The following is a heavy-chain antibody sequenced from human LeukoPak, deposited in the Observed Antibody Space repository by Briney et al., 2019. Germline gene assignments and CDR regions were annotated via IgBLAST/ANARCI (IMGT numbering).Heavy chain of an antibody. J-gene: IGHJ4*02. V-gene: IGHV3-23*01. CDR2: ISGSGGST. CDR1: GFPFSSYA. Sequence: GGSLRLSCAASGFPFSSYAMSWVRQAPGKGLEWVSAISGSGGSTYYADSVKGRFTISRDNSKNTLYLQMSSLRAEDTAVYYCAKDLPSLRYFDWSFDYWGQGTLVTVSS. D-gene: IGHD3-9*01. CDR3: AKDLPSLRYFDWSFDY.